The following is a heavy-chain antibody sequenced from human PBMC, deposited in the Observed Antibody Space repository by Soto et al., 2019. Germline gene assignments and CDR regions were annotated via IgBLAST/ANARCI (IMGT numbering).Heavy chain of an antibody. CDR1: GGSFSGYY. Sequence: QVQLQQWGAGLLKPSETLSLTCAVYGGSFSGYYWSWIRQPPGKGLEWIGEINHSGTTNYTPSLKSRVTISVDTSTNQFYLKLSSVTAAATAVYYCARGGRPWLVRSAFDIWGQGTMVTVSS. CDR2: INHSGTT. J-gene: IGHJ3*02. CDR3: ARGGRPWLVRSAFDI. D-gene: IGHD6-19*01. V-gene: IGHV4-34*01.